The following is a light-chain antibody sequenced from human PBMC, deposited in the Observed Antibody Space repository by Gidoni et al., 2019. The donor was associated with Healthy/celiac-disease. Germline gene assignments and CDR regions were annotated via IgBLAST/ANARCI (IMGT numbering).Light chain of an antibody. V-gene: IGLV1-40*01. CDR1: SSNIGAGYD. Sequence: QSVLPPPPSVSGAPGQRVTRPCTGSSSNIGAGYDGHWYQQLPGTAPKLHIYGNSNRPSGVPDRFSGSKSGTAASLAITGLQAEDEADYYCQSYDSSLSGSRVFGGGTKLTVL. CDR3: QSYDSSLSGSRV. J-gene: IGLJ3*02. CDR2: GNS.